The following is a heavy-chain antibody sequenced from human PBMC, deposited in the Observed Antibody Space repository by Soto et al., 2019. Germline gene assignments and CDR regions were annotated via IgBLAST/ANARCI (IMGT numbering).Heavy chain of an antibody. Sequence: EVQLVESGGGLVQPGGSLRLSCAASGFTFSNAWMSWVRQAPGKGLEWVGRIKSKTDGGTTDYAAPVKGRFTISRDDSKNTLYLQMNSLKTEDTAVYYCTTDVRYYYDSSGYYPPLGWGQGTLVTVSS. CDR1: GFTFSNAW. J-gene: IGHJ4*02. V-gene: IGHV3-15*01. CDR2: IKSKTDGGTT. D-gene: IGHD3-22*01. CDR3: TTDVRYYYDSSGYYPPLG.